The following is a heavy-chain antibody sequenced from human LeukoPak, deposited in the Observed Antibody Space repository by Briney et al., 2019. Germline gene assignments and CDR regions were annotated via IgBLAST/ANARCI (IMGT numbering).Heavy chain of an antibody. CDR2: ISSSSSYI. CDR1: GFTFSSYS. D-gene: IGHD6-19*01. Sequence: GGSLRLSCAASGFTFSSYSMNWVRQAPGKGLEWVSSISSSSSYIYYADSVKGRFTISRDNAKNSLYLQINSLRAEDTAVYYCARERGTSSERYYYYYYGMDVWGKGTTVTVSS. CDR3: ARERGTSSERYYYYYYGMDV. J-gene: IGHJ6*04. V-gene: IGHV3-21*01.